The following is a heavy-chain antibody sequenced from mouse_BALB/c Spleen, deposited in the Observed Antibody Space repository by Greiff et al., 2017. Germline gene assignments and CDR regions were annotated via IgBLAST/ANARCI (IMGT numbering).Heavy chain of an antibody. Sequence: EVKLVESGGGLVKPGGSLKLSCAASGFTFSSYALYWVRQTPERRLEWVATISSGGSPYYPDSVKGRFTISGINARNNQYLQMSSLRSEDTAMYYCARRAPGTGYIDVWGAGTTVTVAS. D-gene: IGHD2-14*01. CDR1: GFTFSSYA. CDR2: ISSGGSP. J-gene: IGHJ1*01. CDR3: ARRAPGTGYIDV. V-gene: IGHV5-6-5*01.